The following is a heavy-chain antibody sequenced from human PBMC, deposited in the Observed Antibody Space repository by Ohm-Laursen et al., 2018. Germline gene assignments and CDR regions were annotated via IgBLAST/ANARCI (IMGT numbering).Heavy chain of an antibody. CDR3: ARGSLNGLDV. D-gene: IGHD3-16*01. CDR2: VNPEGTST. V-gene: IGHV3-74*01. J-gene: IGHJ6*02. Sequence: SLRLSCAASGFTFSSYAMSWVRQAPGKGLVWVSRVNPEGTSTTYADSVKGRFTISRDNAKDMLYLQMNGLRVEDTAVYYCARGSLNGLDVWGQGTTVTVSS. CDR1: GFTFSSYA.